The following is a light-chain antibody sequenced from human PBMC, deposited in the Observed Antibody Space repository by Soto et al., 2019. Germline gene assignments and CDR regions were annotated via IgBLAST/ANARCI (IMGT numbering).Light chain of an antibody. CDR2: AAS. J-gene: IGKJ5*01. Sequence: DIHLTQSKSFLSASVGDRVTITCRASRGISSYLAWYQQKPGKAPKLLIYAASTLHTGVPSRFSGSGSGTEFTLTISSLQPEDFATYYCQQLNSFLITFGQGTRLEIK. V-gene: IGKV1-9*01. CDR3: QQLNSFLIT. CDR1: RGISSY.